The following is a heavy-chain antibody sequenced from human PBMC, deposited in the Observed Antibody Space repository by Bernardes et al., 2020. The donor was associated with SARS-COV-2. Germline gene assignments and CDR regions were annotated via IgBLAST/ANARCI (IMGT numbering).Heavy chain of an antibody. Sequence: SETLSLTCAVSGYSISSGYYWGWIRQPPGKGLEWIGSIYHSGSTYYNPSLKSRVTISVDTSKNQFSLKLSSVTAADTAVYYCARDGVATILVLGYCSGGSCSFDYWGQGTLVTVSS. CDR2: IYHSGST. CDR1: GYSISSGYY. D-gene: IGHD2-15*01. V-gene: IGHV4-38-2*02. CDR3: ARDGVATILVLGYCSGGSCSFDY. J-gene: IGHJ4*02.